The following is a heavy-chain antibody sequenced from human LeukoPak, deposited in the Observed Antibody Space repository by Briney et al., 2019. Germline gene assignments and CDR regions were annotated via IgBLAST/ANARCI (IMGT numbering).Heavy chain of an antibody. CDR3: ARYYRNGPLDY. D-gene: IGHD1-26*01. CDR2: IYYGGST. V-gene: IGHV4-34*01. J-gene: IGHJ4*02. CDR1: GGSFSGYY. Sequence: KPSETLSLTCAVYGGSFSGYYWGWIRQPPGKGLEWIGNIYYGGSTYYNPSLKSRVTISVDTSKNQFSLKLSSVTAADTAVFYCARYYRNGPLDYWGQGTLVTVSS.